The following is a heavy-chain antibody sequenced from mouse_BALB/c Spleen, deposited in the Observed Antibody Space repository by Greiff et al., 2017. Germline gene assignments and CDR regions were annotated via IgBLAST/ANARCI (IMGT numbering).Heavy chain of an antibody. V-gene: IGHV5-17*02. J-gene: IGHJ4*01. CDR2: ISSGSSTI. D-gene: IGHD2-1*01. Sequence: EVQLVESGGGLVQPGGSRKLSCAASGFTFSSFGMHWVRQAPEKGLEWVAYISSGSSTIYYADTVKGRFTISRDNPKNTLFLQMTSLRSEDTAMYYCARGKLPYGNFLYYYAMDYWGQGTSVTVSS. CDR3: ARGKLPYGNFLYYYAMDY. CDR1: GFTFSSFG.